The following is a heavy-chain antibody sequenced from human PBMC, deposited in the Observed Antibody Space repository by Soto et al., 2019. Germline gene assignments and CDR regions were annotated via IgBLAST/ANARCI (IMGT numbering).Heavy chain of an antibody. CDR1: GGTFSSYA. J-gene: IGHJ6*02. CDR3: ARGPYSSSWYGDYYYGMDV. D-gene: IGHD6-13*01. Sequence: QVQLVQSGAEVKKPGSSVKVSCKASGGTFSSYAISWVRQAPGQGLEWMGGIIPIFGTANYAQKFQGRVTITADESTSTAYMELSSLRSEDTVVYYCARGPYSSSWYGDYYYGMDVWGQGTTVTVSS. V-gene: IGHV1-69*01. CDR2: IIPIFGTA.